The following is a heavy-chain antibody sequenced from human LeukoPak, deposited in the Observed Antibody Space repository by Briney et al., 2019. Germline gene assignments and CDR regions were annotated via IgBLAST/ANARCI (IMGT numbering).Heavy chain of an antibody. Sequence: GASVKVSYKVSGYTLTELSMHWVRQAPGKGLEWMGGFDPEDGETIYAQKFQGRVTMTEDTSTDTAYMELSSLRSEDTAVYYCATEGELLRSKTLDYWGQGTLVTVSS. CDR1: GYTLTELS. V-gene: IGHV1-24*01. J-gene: IGHJ4*02. D-gene: IGHD1-26*01. CDR2: FDPEDGET. CDR3: ATEGELLRSKTLDY.